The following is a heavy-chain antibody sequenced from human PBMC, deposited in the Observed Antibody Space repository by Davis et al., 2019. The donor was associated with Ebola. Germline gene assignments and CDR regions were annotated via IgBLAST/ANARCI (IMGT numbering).Heavy chain of an antibody. Sequence: GESLKISCKASGDTFNNYWIGWVRQMPGKGLEWMGIIYPGDSDARYSPSFQGQVTISFDKSINTAYLQWSSLRASDTAIYYCARQNPAFGGVIPDYWGQGTLVTVSS. D-gene: IGHD3-16*02. CDR3: ARQNPAFGGVIPDY. CDR2: IYPGDSDA. V-gene: IGHV5-51*01. J-gene: IGHJ4*02. CDR1: GDTFNNYW.